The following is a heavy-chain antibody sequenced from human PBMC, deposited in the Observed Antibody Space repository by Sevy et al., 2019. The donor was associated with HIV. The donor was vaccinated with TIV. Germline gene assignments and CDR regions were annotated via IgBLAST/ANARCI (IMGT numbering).Heavy chain of an antibody. CDR1: GFTFSKIA. Sequence: GGSLRLSCAASGFTFSKIAIHWVRQAPGKGLEWVSVISNDGSNKDYADSVKGRFTISRDNSKNMLSLQLNSLRVEDTAVYYCARASHMITFGGVIVVDGIDYWGQGTLVTVSS. J-gene: IGHJ4*02. CDR2: ISNDGSNK. CDR3: ARASHMITFGGVIVVDGIDY. V-gene: IGHV3-30-3*01. D-gene: IGHD3-16*02.